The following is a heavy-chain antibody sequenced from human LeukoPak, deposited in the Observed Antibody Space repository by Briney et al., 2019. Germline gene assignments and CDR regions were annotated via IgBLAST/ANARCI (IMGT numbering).Heavy chain of an antibody. CDR3: ATDSGGYDLGLASFYYYIDV. CDR2: FDPEDGEA. Sequence: ASVTVSCKVSGYSLTELSMHWVRQAPGKGLEWMGHFDPEDGEAIYAQKFQGRVTMTEDPSTDTAYMELSSLKSGDTAVYYCATDSGGYDLGLASFYYYIDVWGKGTTVTVSS. D-gene: IGHD5-12*01. CDR1: GYSLTELS. V-gene: IGHV1-24*01. J-gene: IGHJ6*03.